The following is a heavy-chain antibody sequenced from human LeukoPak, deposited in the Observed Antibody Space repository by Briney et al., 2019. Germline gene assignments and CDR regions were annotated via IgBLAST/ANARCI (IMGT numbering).Heavy chain of an antibody. Sequence: SETLSLTCTVSGYSISSGYYWSWIRQPAGTALEWIGRIYTSGTITYNPSLKSRVTMSVDTSKNQFSLKLSSVTAADTAVYYCARDSGTTGEVKFDPWGQGTLVTVSS. V-gene: IGHV4-4*07. J-gene: IGHJ5*02. D-gene: IGHD3-10*01. CDR1: GYSISSGYY. CDR2: IYTSGTI. CDR3: ARDSGTTGEVKFDP.